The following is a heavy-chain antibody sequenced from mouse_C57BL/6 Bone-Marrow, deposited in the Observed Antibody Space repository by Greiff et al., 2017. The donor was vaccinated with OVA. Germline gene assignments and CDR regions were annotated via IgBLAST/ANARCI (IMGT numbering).Heavy chain of an antibody. CDR3: ARTTVVAPYAMDY. CDR2: IDPNSGGT. Sequence: QVHVKQPGAELVKPGASVKLSCKASGYTFTSYWMHWVKQRPGRGLEWIGRIDPNSGGTKYNEKFKSKATLTVDKPSSTAYMQLSSLTSEDSAVYYCARTTVVAPYAMDYWGQGTSVTVSS. CDR1: GYTFTSYW. D-gene: IGHD1-1*01. V-gene: IGHV1-72*01. J-gene: IGHJ4*01.